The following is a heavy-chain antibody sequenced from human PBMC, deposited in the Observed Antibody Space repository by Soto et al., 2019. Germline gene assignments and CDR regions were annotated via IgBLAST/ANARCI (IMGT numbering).Heavy chain of an antibody. V-gene: IGHV4-61*08. CDR2: IYYSGST. Sequence: SETLSLTCTVSGGSISSGDYYWSWIRQPPGKGLEWIGYIYYSGSTNYNPPLKSRVTISVDTSKNQFSLKLSSVTAADTAVYYCARDSPDYGNWYYFDYWGQGTLVTVSS. D-gene: IGHD4-17*01. CDR3: ARDSPDYGNWYYFDY. J-gene: IGHJ4*02. CDR1: GGSISSGDYY.